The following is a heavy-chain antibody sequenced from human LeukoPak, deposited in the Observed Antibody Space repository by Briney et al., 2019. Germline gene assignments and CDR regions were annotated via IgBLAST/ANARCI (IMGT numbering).Heavy chain of an antibody. D-gene: IGHD3-22*01. J-gene: IGHJ4*02. V-gene: IGHV3-23*01. CDR3: GIRDTSDYYVF. CDR1: GFIFSSFG. Sequence: QPGGSLRLSCSASGFIFSSFGWHWVRQAPGKGLEWVSTISGSGGSTYYADSVKGRFTISRDNSKNALYLQMNGLRADDTAVYYCGIRDTSDYYVFWGQGTLVTVSS. CDR2: ISGSGGST.